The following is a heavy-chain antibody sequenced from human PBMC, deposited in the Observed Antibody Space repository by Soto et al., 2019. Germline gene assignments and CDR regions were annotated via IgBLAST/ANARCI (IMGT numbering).Heavy chain of an antibody. Sequence: PGGSLRLSCSASGFPFITYTMYWVRQAPGKGLEWVSSITSSSTRNIFYADSVKGRFTISRDNANNILYLQMNNLRVEDTAVYYCARDDPIFGAIPRMDIWGQGTTVTVSS. V-gene: IGHV3-21*06. D-gene: IGHD3-3*01. CDR3: ARDDPIFGAIPRMDI. CDR2: ITSSSTRNI. J-gene: IGHJ6*02. CDR1: GFPFITYT.